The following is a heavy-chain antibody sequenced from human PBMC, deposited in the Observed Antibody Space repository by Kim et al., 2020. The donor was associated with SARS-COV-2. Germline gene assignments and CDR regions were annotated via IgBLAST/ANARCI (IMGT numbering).Heavy chain of an antibody. D-gene: IGHD1-26*01. CDR3: ARLVGAAAY. Sequence: GATHYNPSLESRLTISVDTSNNQFALKLRSVTAADTGVYYCARLVGAAAYWGQGSLVTVSS. CDR2: GAT. J-gene: IGHJ4*02. V-gene: IGHV4-39*01.